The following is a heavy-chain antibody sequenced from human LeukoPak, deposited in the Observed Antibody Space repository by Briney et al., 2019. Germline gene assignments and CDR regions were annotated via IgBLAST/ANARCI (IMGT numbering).Heavy chain of an antibody. V-gene: IGHV3-53*01. J-gene: IGHJ6*02. D-gene: IGHD6-13*01. CDR1: GFTVSSIH. CDR2: TYTGGNS. CDR3: AKATLRGSSSWYYHGMDV. Sequence: GGSLRLSCAASGFTVSSIHMVWVRQAPGKGLEWVSVTYTGGNSYYADSVKGRFIISRDNSKNTLFLQMNSLRAEDTAVYYCAKATLRGSSSWYYHGMDVWGQGTTVTVSS.